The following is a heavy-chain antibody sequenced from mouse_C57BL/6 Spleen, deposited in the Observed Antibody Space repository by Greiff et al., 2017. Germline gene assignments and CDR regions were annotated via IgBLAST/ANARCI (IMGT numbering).Heavy chain of an antibody. V-gene: IGHV6-6*01. CDR2: IRNKANNHAT. Sequence: EVQGVESGGGLVQPGGSLKLSCAASGFTFSDAWMDWVRQSPEKWLEWVAEIRNKANNHATYYAESVKGRFTISRDDSKRSVYLQMNSLRAEDTGSYYCTMIYYDYASFAYWGQGTLVTVSA. CDR1: GFTFSDAW. CDR3: TMIYYDYASFAY. D-gene: IGHD2-4*01. J-gene: IGHJ3*01.